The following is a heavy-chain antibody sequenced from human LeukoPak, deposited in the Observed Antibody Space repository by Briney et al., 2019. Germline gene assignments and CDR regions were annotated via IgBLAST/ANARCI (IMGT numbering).Heavy chain of an antibody. CDR3: ARGTHRLRHFDWFIKGFDY. CDR1: GYTFTGYY. CDR2: INPNSGGT. D-gene: IGHD3-9*01. Sequence: ASVKVSCKASGYTFTGYYMHWVRQAPGQGLEWMGWINPNSGGTNYAQKFQGRVTMTRDTSISTAYMELSRLRSDDTAVYHCARGTHRLRHFDWFIKGFDYWGQGTLVTVSS. V-gene: IGHV1-2*02. J-gene: IGHJ4*02.